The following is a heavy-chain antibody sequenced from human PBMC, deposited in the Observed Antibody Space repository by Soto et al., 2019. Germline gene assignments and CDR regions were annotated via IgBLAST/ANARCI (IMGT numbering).Heavy chain of an antibody. V-gene: IGHV4-39*07. D-gene: IGHD5-12*01. CDR2: ISYSGST. J-gene: IGHJ4*02. CDR3: AAGGGLPRYY. Sequence: PSETLSLTCTVSGGSISSDSYYWGWIRQSPEKGLEWIASISYSGSTYYNPSLKSRVTISVDRSKNQFSLKLSSVTAADTAVYYCAAGGGLPRYYWGQGTLVTYPQ. CDR1: GGSISSDSYY.